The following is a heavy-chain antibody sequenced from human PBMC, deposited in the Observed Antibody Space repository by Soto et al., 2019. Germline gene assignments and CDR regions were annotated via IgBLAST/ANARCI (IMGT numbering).Heavy chain of an antibody. CDR1: GFNFSDYA. CDR2: ISFDGTNK. CDR3: AILRDDAC. J-gene: IGHJ4*02. V-gene: IGHV3-30*03. Sequence: PGGSLRLSCAASGFNFSDYAMHWVRHLPGKGLEWVARISFDGTNKYYGDSVKGRVTISRDNSKNTLYLQMNSLGPEDTGLYYCAILRDDACWGQGTQVTVSS.